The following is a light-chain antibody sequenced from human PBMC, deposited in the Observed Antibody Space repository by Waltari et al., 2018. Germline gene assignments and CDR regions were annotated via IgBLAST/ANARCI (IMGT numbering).Light chain of an antibody. V-gene: IGKV1-9*01. Sequence: IQLTQSPSSLSASVGDSVTSTCRASQGIDNYLGWYQQKPGKAPKLLIYEASTLQSGVPSRFSGSGSGTDFTLTISSLQPADFATYYCQQLNTYPLTFGGGTKVDIK. J-gene: IGKJ4*01. CDR2: EAS. CDR3: QQLNTYPLT. CDR1: QGIDNY.